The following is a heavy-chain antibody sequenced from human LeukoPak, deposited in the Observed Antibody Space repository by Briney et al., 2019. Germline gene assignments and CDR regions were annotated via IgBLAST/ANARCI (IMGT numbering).Heavy chain of an antibody. CDR3: ATVGRLDAFDI. V-gene: IGHV6-1*01. CDR1: GDSVSSNSAV. J-gene: IGHJ3*02. CDR2: TYYRSKRYS. Sequence: SQTLSLTCAISGDSVSSNSAVWNWIRQSPSRGLEWLGRTYYRSKRYSDYAVSVRSRITITPDTSKNQFSLQLNSVTPEDTAVYYCATVGRLDAFDIWGQGTMVTVSS.